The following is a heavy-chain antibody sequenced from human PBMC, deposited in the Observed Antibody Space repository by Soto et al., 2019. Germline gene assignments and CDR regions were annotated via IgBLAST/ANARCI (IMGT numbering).Heavy chain of an antibody. Sequence: PSETLSLTCTVSGGPISPYYWSWIRQPAGKGLEWIGRIYYTGSTNYNPPLKSRVSMSRDTARHQISLKVKSVTAADTAVYYCAREGGYFDRSGSGVYHYYGVDVWGRGTTVTVSS. D-gene: IGHD3-22*01. CDR2: IYYTGST. CDR1: GGPISPYY. CDR3: AREGGYFDRSGSGVYHYYGVDV. J-gene: IGHJ6*02. V-gene: IGHV4-4*07.